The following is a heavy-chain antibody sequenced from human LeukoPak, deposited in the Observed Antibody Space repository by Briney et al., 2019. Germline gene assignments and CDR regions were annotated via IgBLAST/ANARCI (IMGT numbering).Heavy chain of an antibody. CDR3: ARSGYSYGKGYGWFDP. Sequence: PSETLSLTCAVYGGSFSGYYWSWIRQPPGKGLEWIGEINHSGSTNYNPPLKSRVTISVDTSKNQFSLKLSSVTAADTAVYYCARSGYSYGKGYGWFDPWGQGTLVTVSS. V-gene: IGHV4-34*01. J-gene: IGHJ5*02. D-gene: IGHD5-18*01. CDR1: GGSFSGYY. CDR2: INHSGST.